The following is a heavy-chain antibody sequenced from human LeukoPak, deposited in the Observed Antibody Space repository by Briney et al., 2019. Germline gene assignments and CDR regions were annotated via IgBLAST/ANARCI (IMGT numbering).Heavy chain of an antibody. V-gene: IGHV3-13*01. Sequence: GGSLRLSCAASGFTFSSYDMHWVRQATGKGLEWVSAIGTAGDTYYPGSVKGRFTISRENAKNSLYLQMNSLRAGDTAVYYCARGGLPGIALAGPDYWGQGTLVTVSS. D-gene: IGHD6-19*01. J-gene: IGHJ4*02. CDR2: IGTAGDT. CDR1: GFTFSSYD. CDR3: ARGGLPGIALAGPDY.